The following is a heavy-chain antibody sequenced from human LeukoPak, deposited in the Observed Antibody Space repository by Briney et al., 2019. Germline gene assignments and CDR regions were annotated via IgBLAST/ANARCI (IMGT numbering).Heavy chain of an antibody. V-gene: IGHV3-30*18. CDR1: GFTFSSYG. CDR3: AKRGEEYDYVWGSYRYYFGY. CDR2: ISYDGSNK. D-gene: IGHD3-16*02. J-gene: IGHJ4*02. Sequence: GRSLRLSCAASGFTFSSYGMHWVRQAPGKGLEWVAVISYDGSNKYYADSVKGRFTISRDNSKNTLYLQMNSLRAEDTAVYYCAKRGEEYDYVWGSYRYYFGYWGQGTLVTVSS.